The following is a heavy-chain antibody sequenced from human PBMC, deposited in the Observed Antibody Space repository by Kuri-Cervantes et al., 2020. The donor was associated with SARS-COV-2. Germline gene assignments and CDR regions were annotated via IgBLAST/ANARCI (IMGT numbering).Heavy chain of an antibody. CDR2: INPSGGST. Sequence: ASVKVSCKASGYTFTSYYMHWVRQAPGQGLEWMGIINPSGGSTSYAQKFQGRVTMTRDTSTSTVYMELSSLRSEDTAVYYCATDRPRGTVTTWNYYYGMDVWGQGATVTVSS. CDR1: GYTFTSYY. CDR3: ATDRPRGTVTTWNYYYGMDV. D-gene: IGHD4-17*01. J-gene: IGHJ6*02. V-gene: IGHV1-46*01.